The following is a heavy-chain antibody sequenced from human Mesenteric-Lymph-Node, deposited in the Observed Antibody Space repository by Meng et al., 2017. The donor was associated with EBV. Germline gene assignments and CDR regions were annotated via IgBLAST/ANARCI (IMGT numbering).Heavy chain of an antibody. D-gene: IGHD6-6*01. CDR3: ARTYSSTSHFDY. J-gene: IGHJ4*02. CDR1: GYTFTGYG. V-gene: IGHV1-18*04. Sequence: VHLVQAGGGVKKPGASVKVSCKASGYTFTGYGISWVRQAPGQGLEWMGWIYTFNDDTIYAESFQDRVTLTTDTSTSTVYMELKSLRSDDTAVYYCARTYSSTSHFDYWGQGSLVTVSS. CDR2: IYTFNDDT.